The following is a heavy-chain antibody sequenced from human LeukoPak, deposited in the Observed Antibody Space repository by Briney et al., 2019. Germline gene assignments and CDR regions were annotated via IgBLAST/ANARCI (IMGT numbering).Heavy chain of an antibody. CDR3: ASRYSSSWYVHYDY. CDR1: GVMFSDYA. CDR2: IYYSGST. Sequence: SGTLRLTCAASGVMFSDYAMSWVRQPPGKGLEWIGSIYYSGSTYYNSSLKSRVTISVDTSKNHLSLKLSSVTAADTAVYYCASRYSSSWYVHYDYWGQGTLVTVSS. D-gene: IGHD6-13*01. V-gene: IGHV4-39*02. J-gene: IGHJ4*02.